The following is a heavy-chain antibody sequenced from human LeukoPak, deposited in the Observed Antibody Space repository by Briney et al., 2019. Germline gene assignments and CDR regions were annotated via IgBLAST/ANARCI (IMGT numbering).Heavy chain of an antibody. D-gene: IGHD3/OR15-3a*01. V-gene: IGHV3-7*01. CDR1: GFTFSSYW. CDR3: ARKGGTGSYYYYMDV. J-gene: IGHJ6*03. CDR2: IKQDGSEK. Sequence: GGSLRLSCAASGFTFSSYWMSWVRQAPGKGLEWVANIKQDGSEKYYVDSVKGRFTISRDNAKNSLYLQMNSLRAEDTAVYYCARKGGTGSYYYYMDVWGKGTTVTVSS.